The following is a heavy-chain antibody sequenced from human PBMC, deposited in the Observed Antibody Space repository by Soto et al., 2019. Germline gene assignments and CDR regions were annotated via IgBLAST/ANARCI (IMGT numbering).Heavy chain of an antibody. CDR3: ARGNDYGDYYFDH. V-gene: IGHV4-61*01. CDR1: GGSISSSSFH. J-gene: IGHJ4*02. CDR2: IYYSGST. D-gene: IGHD4-17*01. Sequence: PSETLSLTCTVSGGSISSSSFHWSWIRQPPGKGLEWIGYIYYSGSTNYNPSLKSRVTISVDTSKNQFSLKLSSVTAADTAVYYCARGNDYGDYYFDHWGQGTLVTVSS.